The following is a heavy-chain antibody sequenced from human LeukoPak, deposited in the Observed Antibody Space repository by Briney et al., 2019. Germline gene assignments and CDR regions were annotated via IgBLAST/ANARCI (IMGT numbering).Heavy chain of an antibody. CDR1: ACSFTSYA. CDR3: ARERGYGGNSGGYSYMDV. D-gene: IGHD4-23*01. Sequence: GASVKVSCNASACSFTSYANSWQRQPPGQGLEWVGGIIPIFGTATYAQRFEGIVTITSDESTSTAYVELSSLISEDTDVYYCARERGYGGNSGGYSYMDVWGKGTMVTVSS. CDR2: IIPIFGTA. J-gene: IGHJ6*03. V-gene: IGHV1-69*13.